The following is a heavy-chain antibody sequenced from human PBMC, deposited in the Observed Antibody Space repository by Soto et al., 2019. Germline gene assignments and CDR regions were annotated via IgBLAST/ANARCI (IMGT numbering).Heavy chain of an antibody. CDR2: VSGSGGST. D-gene: IGHD6-13*01. CDR1: GFTFSSYA. J-gene: IGHJ4*02. Sequence: EVQLLESGGDLVQPGGSLRLSCAASGFTFSSYAMSWVRQAPVKGLEWVSAVSGSGGSTYYADSVKGRFTISRDNSKNTLYLEFSSVRAEETAVYYRAKDPTADGNYWGQDTLVAVTS. V-gene: IGHV3-23*01. CDR3: AKDPTADGNY.